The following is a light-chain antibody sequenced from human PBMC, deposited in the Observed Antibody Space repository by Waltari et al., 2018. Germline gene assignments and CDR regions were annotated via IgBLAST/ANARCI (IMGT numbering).Light chain of an antibody. V-gene: IGLV2-14*01. Sequence: QSALTQPASVSGSPGQSVTIFCPGTSTDVGGYNSVSWYQEYPGQAPRVIIYDVSYRPSGVSDRFSGSKSGNTASLTISGLQAEDEADYYCSSQSSNDVVLFGGGTKLTVL. CDR3: SSQSSNDVVL. CDR1: STDVGGYNS. J-gene: IGLJ2*01. CDR2: DVS.